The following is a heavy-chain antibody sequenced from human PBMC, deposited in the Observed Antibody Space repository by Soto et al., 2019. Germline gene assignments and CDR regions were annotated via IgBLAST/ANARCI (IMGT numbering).Heavy chain of an antibody. D-gene: IGHD6-6*01. Sequence: QVQLVQSGAEVKKPGASVKVSCKASGYSFNTKAMHWVRQAPGQSLEWLAWINAGNVNTKYSQKFQGRLTVTRDTSVSTAYMELSRLPYAGTAVYYCARDMGQNLVRMSSSYAMDAWGQGPAVT. V-gene: IGHV1-3*01. J-gene: IGHJ6*02. CDR1: GYSFNTKA. CDR3: ARDMGQNLVRMSSSYAMDA. CDR2: INAGNVNT.